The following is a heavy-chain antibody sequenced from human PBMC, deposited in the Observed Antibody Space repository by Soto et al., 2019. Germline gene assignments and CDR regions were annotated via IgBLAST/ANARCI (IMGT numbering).Heavy chain of an antibody. V-gene: IGHV1-18*01. J-gene: IGHJ4*02. D-gene: IGHD3-22*01. CDR1: GYTFTSYG. CDR2: INIYSGDA. CDR3: ARALYYYDNSGLAY. Sequence: QVRLEQSGPEVKKTGASVKVSCKASGYTFTSYGISWVRQAPGQGLEWMGWINIYSGDANYAQSFQDRVTMTRDTSTNTVYMDMRTLRSDETAVYYFARALYYYDNSGLAYWGQGTLVTVSS.